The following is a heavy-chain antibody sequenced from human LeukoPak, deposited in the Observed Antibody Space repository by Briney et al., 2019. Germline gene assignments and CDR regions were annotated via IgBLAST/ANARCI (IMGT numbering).Heavy chain of an antibody. D-gene: IGHD3-22*01. CDR3: ARAYYDSSGPNWFDP. CDR2: IWYDGSNK. V-gene: IGHV3-33*01. J-gene: IGHJ5*02. Sequence: GGSLRLSCAASGFTFCSYGMHWVRQAPGKGLEWVAVIWYDGSNKYYADSVKGRFTISRDNSKNALYLQMNSLRAEDTAVYYCARAYYDSSGPNWFDPWGQGTLVTVSS. CDR1: GFTFCSYG.